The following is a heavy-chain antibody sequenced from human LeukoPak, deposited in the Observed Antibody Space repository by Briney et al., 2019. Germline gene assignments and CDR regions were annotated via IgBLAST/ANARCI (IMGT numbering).Heavy chain of an antibody. CDR2: IHHSGIT. D-gene: IGHD3-10*01. V-gene: IGHV4-38-2*01. J-gene: IGHJ6*03. CDR3: ASGFGPGYYYYMDV. CDR1: GYSISSGYY. Sequence: SETLSLTCAVSGYSISSGYYWAWIRQSPGKVLEWIGSIHHSGITYYNPSLKSRLTISIDTSKNQFALKLSSVTAADTAVYYCASGFGPGYYYYMDVWGKGTTVTVSS.